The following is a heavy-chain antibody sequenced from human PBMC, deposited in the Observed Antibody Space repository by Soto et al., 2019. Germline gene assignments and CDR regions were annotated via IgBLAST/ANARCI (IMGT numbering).Heavy chain of an antibody. CDR3: ARARAQLVLRYFSYYYGMDV. Sequence: SETLSLTCAVYGGSFSGYYWSWIRQPPGKGLEWIGEVNHSGSTNYNPSLKSRVTISVDTSKNQFSLKLSSVTAADTAVYYCARARAQLVLRYFSYYYGMDVWGQGTTVTVSS. D-gene: IGHD3-9*01. CDR1: GGSFSGYY. J-gene: IGHJ6*02. V-gene: IGHV4-34*01. CDR2: VNHSGST.